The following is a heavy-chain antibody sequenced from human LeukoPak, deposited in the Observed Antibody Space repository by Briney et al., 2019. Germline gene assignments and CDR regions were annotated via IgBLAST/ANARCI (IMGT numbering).Heavy chain of an antibody. J-gene: IGHJ4*02. D-gene: IGHD2-2*01. CDR1: GFTFSNYA. V-gene: IGHV3-30-3*01. CDR2: ISYDGSDK. Sequence: GRSLRLSCAASGFTFSNYAMHWVRQAPGKRLEWVAVISYDGSDKYYGDSVKGRFTISRDNSRNTLYLQMTSLRAEDTAVYYCARDSSSSSYYAHYFDFWGQGTLVAVSS. CDR3: ARDSSSSSYYAHYFDF.